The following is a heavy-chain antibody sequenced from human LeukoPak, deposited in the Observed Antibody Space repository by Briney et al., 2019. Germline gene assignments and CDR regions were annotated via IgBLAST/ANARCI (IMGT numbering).Heavy chain of an antibody. CDR1: GGSFSGYY. CDR3: ARGRFIYYDSSGYYGY. Sequence: PSETLSLTCAVYGGSFSGYYWSWIRQPPGKGLEWIGEINQSGSTNYNPSLKSRVTISVDTSKNQFSLKLSSVTAADTAVYYCARGRFIYYDSSGYYGYWGQGTLVTVSS. J-gene: IGHJ4*02. V-gene: IGHV4-34*01. CDR2: INQSGST. D-gene: IGHD3-22*01.